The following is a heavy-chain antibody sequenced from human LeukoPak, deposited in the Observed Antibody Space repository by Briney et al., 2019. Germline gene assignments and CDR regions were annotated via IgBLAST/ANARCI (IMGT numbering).Heavy chain of an antibody. CDR3: AGRLWRRDGYNLSAFDI. J-gene: IGHJ3*02. Sequence: PSQTLSLTCTVSGGSISSYYWNWIRQPPGKGLEWIGYIYYSGSTNYNPSLKSRVTISVDTSKNQFSLKLSSVTAADTAVYYCAGRLWRRDGYNLSAFDIWGQGTMVTVSS. V-gene: IGHV4-59*01. D-gene: IGHD5-24*01. CDR2: IYYSGST. CDR1: GGSISSYY.